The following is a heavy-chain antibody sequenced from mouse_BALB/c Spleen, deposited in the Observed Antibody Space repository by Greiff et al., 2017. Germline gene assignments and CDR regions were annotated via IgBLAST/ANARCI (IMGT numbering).Heavy chain of an antibody. CDR2: INSNGGST. Sequence: EVQLVESGGGLVQPGGSLKLSCAASGFTFSSYGMSWVRQTPDKRLELVATINSNGGSTYYPDSVKGRFTISRDNAKNTLYLQMSSLKSEDTAMYYCARVYGSKGYWYFDVWGAGTTVTVSS. V-gene: IGHV5-6-3*01. CDR1: GFTFSSYG. D-gene: IGHD1-1*01. J-gene: IGHJ1*01. CDR3: ARVYGSKGYWYFDV.